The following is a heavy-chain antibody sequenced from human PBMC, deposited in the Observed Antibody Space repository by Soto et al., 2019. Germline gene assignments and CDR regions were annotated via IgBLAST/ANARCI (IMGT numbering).Heavy chain of an antibody. CDR1: GFTFSTYP. Sequence: GGSLRLSCSASGFTFSTYPMHWVRQAPGKGLEYVAAISRNGADTYYPDSVKGRFTISRDNSKNTVYLQMSSLRPDDTGIYYCVKQWGGGFSVDWGKGTLVTVSS. CDR2: ISRNGADT. V-gene: IGHV3-64D*08. CDR3: VKQWGGGFSVD. D-gene: IGHD6-19*01. J-gene: IGHJ4*02.